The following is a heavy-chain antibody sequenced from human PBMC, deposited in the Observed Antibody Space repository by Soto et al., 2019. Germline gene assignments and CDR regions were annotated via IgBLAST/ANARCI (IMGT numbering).Heavy chain of an antibody. D-gene: IGHD3-10*01. V-gene: IGHV1-18*04. Sequence: QVQLVQTGAEVKKPGASVKVSCKASGYTFISCGISWVRQAPGQGLEWVGWMSAFTGKADYAQIFQDSATMTTDTSQSTAYTELSRLRSDGTAVQYCARDPRYYVSGYYVRASWGQGTLGTGSS. CDR1: GYTFISCG. J-gene: IGHJ1*01. CDR2: MSAFTGKA. CDR3: ARDPRYYVSGYYVRAS.